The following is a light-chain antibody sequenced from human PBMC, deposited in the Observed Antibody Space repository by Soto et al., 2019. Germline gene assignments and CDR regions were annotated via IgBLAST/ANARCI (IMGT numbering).Light chain of an antibody. Sequence: EIVLTQSPGTLSLSPGERATLSCRASQSVPSDWLAWYRHKPGQAPRLLIYGASSRATGVPDRVSGSGSGTDFNLTINRLEPEDGAVYYCQQYCNFPYTFGQGTKLEIK. CDR1: QSVPSDW. CDR2: GAS. V-gene: IGKV3-20*01. CDR3: QQYCNFPYT. J-gene: IGKJ2*01.